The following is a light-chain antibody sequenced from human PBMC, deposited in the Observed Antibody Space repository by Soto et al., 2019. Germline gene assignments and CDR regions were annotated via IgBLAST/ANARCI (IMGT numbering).Light chain of an antibody. J-gene: IGKJ1*01. CDR3: QQYNNWPRT. CDR2: GAS. CDR1: QSVGSIY. Sequence: IVLTQSPGTLSLSPGERAALSCRDSQSVGSIYLAWYQQKPGQAPRLLIYGASTRATGIPARFSGSGSGTEFTLTISSLQSEDFAVYYCQQYNNWPRTFGQGTKVDIK. V-gene: IGKV3-15*01.